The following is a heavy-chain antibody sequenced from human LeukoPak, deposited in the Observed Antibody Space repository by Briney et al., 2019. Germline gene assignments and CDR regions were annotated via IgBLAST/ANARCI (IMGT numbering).Heavy chain of an antibody. D-gene: IGHD6-19*01. CDR1: GFTFSSYS. CDR2: IISSSSTI. V-gene: IGHV3-48*01. J-gene: IGHJ4*02. CDR3: ARDLPDLYSSGWTSFDY. Sequence: PGGSLRLSCAASGFTFSSYSMNWVRQAPGKGLEWVSYIISSSSTIYYADSVKGRFTISRDNAKNSLYLQMTSLRAEDTAVYYCARDLPDLYSSGWTSFDYWGQGTLVTVSS.